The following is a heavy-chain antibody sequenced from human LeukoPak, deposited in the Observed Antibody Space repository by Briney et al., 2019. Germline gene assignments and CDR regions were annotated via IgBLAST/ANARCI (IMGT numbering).Heavy chain of an antibody. V-gene: IGHV4-59*01. D-gene: IGHD3-10*01. J-gene: IGHJ4*02. Sequence: PSETLSLTCTVSGGSISSYYWSWIRRPPGKGLEWIGYIYYSGSTNYNPSLKSRVTISVDTSKNQFSLKLSSVTAADTAVYYCARVPLWFGELYPSWFDYWGQGTLVTVSS. CDR2: IYYSGST. CDR3: ARVPLWFGELYPSWFDY. CDR1: GGSISSYY.